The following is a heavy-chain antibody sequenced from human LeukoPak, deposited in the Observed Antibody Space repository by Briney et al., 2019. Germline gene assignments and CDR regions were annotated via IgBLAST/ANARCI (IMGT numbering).Heavy chain of an antibody. D-gene: IGHD5/OR15-5a*01. CDR2: ISGSGGST. CDR3: ASRKEYTVSSVYY. V-gene: IGHV3-23*01. J-gene: IGHJ4*02. CDR1: GFTFSPYS. Sequence: GGSLRLSCAASGFTFSPYSMTWVRQAPGKGLEWVSAISGSGGSTYYADSVKGRFTISRDNSKDTLSLQMNSLRVEDSAIYYCASRKEYTVSSVYYWGRGILVTVSS.